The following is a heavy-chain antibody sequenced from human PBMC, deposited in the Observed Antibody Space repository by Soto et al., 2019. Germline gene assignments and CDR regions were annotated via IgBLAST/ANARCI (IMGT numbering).Heavy chain of an antibody. D-gene: IGHD1-1*01. CDR2: INAGNGNT. CDR1: GDTFTSYA. CDR3: ARDRTSGTYEY. Sequence: QVQLVQSGAEVKKPGASVKVSCKASGDTFTSYAMHWVRQAPGQRLEWMGWINAGNGNTKYSQKFQGRGSITRNTSASTAYMELSSLRSEDTAVYYWARDRTSGTYEYWGQGTLVTVSS. V-gene: IGHV1-3*01. J-gene: IGHJ4*02.